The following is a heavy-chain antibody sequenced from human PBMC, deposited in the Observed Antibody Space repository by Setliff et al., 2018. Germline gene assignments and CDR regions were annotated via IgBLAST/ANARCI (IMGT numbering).Heavy chain of an antibody. CDR2: MNPNSGNT. CDR1: GYTFISYG. J-gene: IGHJ4*02. D-gene: IGHD5-12*01. Sequence: ASVKVSCKASGYTFISYGISWVRRAPGQGLEWMGWMNPNSGNTGYAQKFQGRVTMTRNNSISTAYMELSSLRSDDTAVYYCARQPMDTIMVTFDYWGQGTLVTVSS. V-gene: IGHV1-8*02. CDR3: ARQPMDTIMVTFDY.